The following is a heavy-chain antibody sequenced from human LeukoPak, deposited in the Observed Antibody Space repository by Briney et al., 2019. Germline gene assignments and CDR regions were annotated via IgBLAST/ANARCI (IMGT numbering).Heavy chain of an antibody. Sequence: SETLSLTCTVSGGSITSTSHYWGWIRQPPGKGLEWIGSIYYSGNTHYNPSLKSRVTISVDTSKNQFSLKFNTVTATDTAVYYCARQGLSGYDIWFDPWGQGTLVTVSS. J-gene: IGHJ5*02. CDR1: GGSITSTSHY. CDR3: ARQGLSGYDIWFDP. D-gene: IGHD5-12*01. CDR2: IYYSGNT. V-gene: IGHV4-39*01.